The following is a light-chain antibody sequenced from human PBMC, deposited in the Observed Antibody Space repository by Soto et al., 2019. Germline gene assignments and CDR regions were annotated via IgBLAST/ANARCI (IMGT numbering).Light chain of an antibody. CDR1: SSDVGSYNL. J-gene: IGLJ7*01. V-gene: IGLV2-23*01. CDR3: CSYAAGDSAV. Sequence: QSALTQPASVSGSPGQSITISCTGTSSDVGSYNLVSWYQQHPGKAPKLMIFEGSKRPSGVSNRFSGSKSGNTASLTISGLQVEDEADYYCCSYAAGDSAVFGGGTQLTVL. CDR2: EGS.